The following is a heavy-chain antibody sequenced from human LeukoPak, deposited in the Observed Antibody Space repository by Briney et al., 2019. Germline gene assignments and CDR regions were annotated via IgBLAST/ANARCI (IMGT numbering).Heavy chain of an antibody. CDR2: ISYDGSNK. J-gene: IGHJ4*02. CDR1: GFTFSSYG. V-gene: IGHV3-30*19. D-gene: IGHD5-18*01. CDR3: ARDLPAKNEGYSYGYYFDY. Sequence: PGGSLRLSCAASGFTFSSYGMHWVRQAPGKGLEWVAVISYDGSNKYYADSVKGRFTISRDNSKNTLYLQMNSLRAEDTAVYYCARDLPAKNEGYSYGYYFDYWGQGTLVTVSS.